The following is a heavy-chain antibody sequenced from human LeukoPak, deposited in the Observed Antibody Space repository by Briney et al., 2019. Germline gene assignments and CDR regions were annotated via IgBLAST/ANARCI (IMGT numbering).Heavy chain of an antibody. J-gene: IGHJ4*02. V-gene: IGHV1-18*01. CDR2: ISAYNGNT. Sequence: GASVKVSCKASGYTFTSYGTSWVRQAPGQGLEWMGWISAYNGNTNYAQKLQGRVTMTTDTSTSTSYMELRSLRSDDTAVYYCARDRGYVSASPCDYWGQGTLVTVSS. CDR1: GYTFTSYG. CDR3: ARDRGYVSASPCDY. D-gene: IGHD5-12*01.